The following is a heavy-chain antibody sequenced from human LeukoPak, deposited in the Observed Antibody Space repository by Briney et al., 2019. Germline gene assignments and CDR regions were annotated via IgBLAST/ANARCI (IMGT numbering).Heavy chain of an antibody. V-gene: IGHV4-59*01. CDR3: ARGGDYGDLRYFDY. Sequence: SETLSLTCAVSGGSINNYYWSWIRQPPGKGLEWIGYIYYRGSTNYNPSLKSRVTFSVDTSKNQFSLKLNSVTAADTAVYYCARGGDYGDLRYFDYWGQGTLVTVSS. J-gene: IGHJ4*02. CDR2: IYYRGST. CDR1: GGSINNYY. D-gene: IGHD4-17*01.